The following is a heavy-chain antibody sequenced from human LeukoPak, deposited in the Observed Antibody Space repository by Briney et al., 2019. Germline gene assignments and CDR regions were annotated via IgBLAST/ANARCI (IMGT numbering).Heavy chain of an antibody. V-gene: IGHV3-33*01. CDR2: IWNDGSNK. J-gene: IGHJ4*02. D-gene: IGHD2-2*01. Sequence: GGSLRLSCAASGFTFSSYGMHWVRQAPGKGLEWVAVIWNDGSNKYYADSVKGRFTISRDNSKNTLYLQMNSLRAEDTAVYYCARDYRSSTSCLFDYWGRGTLVTVSS. CDR1: GFTFSSYG. CDR3: ARDYRSSTSCLFDY.